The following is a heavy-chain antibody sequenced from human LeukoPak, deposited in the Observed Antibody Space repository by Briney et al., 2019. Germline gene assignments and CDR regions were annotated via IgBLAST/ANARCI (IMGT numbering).Heavy chain of an antibody. D-gene: IGHD4-23*01. CDR3: ASTLTADYGGFCG. J-gene: IGHJ4*02. V-gene: IGHV4-34*01. Sequence: SETLPLTCAVYGGSFSGYYWSWIRQPPGKGLEWIGEINHSGSTNYNPSLKSRVTISVDTSKNQFSLKLSPVTAADTAVYYCASTLTADYGGFCGWGQGTLVTVSS. CDR1: GGSFSGYY. CDR2: INHSGST.